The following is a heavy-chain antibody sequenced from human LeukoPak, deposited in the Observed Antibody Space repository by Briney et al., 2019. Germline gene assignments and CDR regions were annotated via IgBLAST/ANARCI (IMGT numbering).Heavy chain of an antibody. CDR2: ISSSSSTI. CDR3: ARDSYGSGSYYRIDY. V-gene: IGHV3-48*04. CDR1: GFTFSSFS. J-gene: IGHJ4*02. D-gene: IGHD3-10*01. Sequence: PGESLRLSCAASGFTFSSFSMNWVRQAPGEGLEWVSYISSSSSTIYYADSVKGRFTISRDNAKNSLYLQMNSLRAEDTAVYYCARDSYGSGSYYRIDYWGQGTLVTVSS.